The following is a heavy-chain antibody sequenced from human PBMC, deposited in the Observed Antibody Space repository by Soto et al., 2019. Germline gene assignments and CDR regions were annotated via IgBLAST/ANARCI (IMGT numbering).Heavy chain of an antibody. Sequence: QVQLVESGGGVVQPGRSLRLSCAASGFIFSSYSMHWVRQAPGKGLEWVAIISNDGSNKDYVDSVQGRFTISRDNSNNTLSLQMTSLRAEDTAVYYCARDQFLDGFDIWGPGTMVNVSS. CDR2: ISNDGSNK. J-gene: IGHJ3*02. V-gene: IGHV3-30-3*01. D-gene: IGHD2-21*01. CDR3: ARDQFLDGFDI. CDR1: GFIFSSYS.